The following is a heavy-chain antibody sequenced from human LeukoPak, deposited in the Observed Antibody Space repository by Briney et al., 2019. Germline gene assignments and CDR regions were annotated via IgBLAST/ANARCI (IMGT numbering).Heavy chain of an antibody. CDR3: ARIHIVVVPAASYAFDP. V-gene: IGHV4-39*01. J-gene: IGHJ5*02. CDR1: GGSISSSSYY. D-gene: IGHD2-2*01. CDR2: TYYSGSA. Sequence: PSETLSLTCTVSGGSISSSSYYWGWIRQPPGKGLEWIGSTYYSGSAYYNPSLKSRVTISVDTSKNQFSLKLSSVTAADTAVYYCARIHIVVVPAASYAFDPWGQGTLVTVSS.